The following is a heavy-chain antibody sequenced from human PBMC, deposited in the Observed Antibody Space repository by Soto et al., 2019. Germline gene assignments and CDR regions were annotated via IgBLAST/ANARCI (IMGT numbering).Heavy chain of an antibody. CDR3: AKPMYYYGSGSYYNLAY. D-gene: IGHD3-10*01. CDR2: ISYDGSNK. Sequence: GGSLRLSCAASGFTFSSYAMHWVRQAPGKGLEWVAVISYDGSNKYYADSVKGRFTISRDNSKNTLYLQMNSLRAEDTAVYYCAKPMYYYGSGSYYNLAYWGQGTLVTVS. V-gene: IGHV3-30*04. CDR1: GFTFSSYA. J-gene: IGHJ4*02.